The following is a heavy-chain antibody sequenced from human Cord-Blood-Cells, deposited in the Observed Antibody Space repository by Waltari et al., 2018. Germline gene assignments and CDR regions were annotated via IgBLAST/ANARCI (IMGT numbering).Heavy chain of an antibody. CDR3: ARGLPAAIPFYYYYYMDV. J-gene: IGHJ6*03. V-gene: IGHV4-4*07. CDR1: GGSLSSYY. CDR2: IYTSGST. D-gene: IGHD2-2*02. Sequence: QVQLQESGPGLVKPSETLSLTCTVSGGSLSSYYWIWIRQPAGTGLEWIGRIYTSGSTNYNPSLKSRVTMSVDTSKNQFSLKLSSVTAADTAVYYCARGLPAAIPFYYYYYMDVWGKGTTVTVSS.